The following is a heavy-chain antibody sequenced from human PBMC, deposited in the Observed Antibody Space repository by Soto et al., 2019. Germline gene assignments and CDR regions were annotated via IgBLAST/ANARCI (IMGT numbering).Heavy chain of an antibody. J-gene: IGHJ4*02. V-gene: IGHV3-15*01. D-gene: IGHD3-22*01. CDR2: IKSKTDGGTT. CDR3: TTDFYDSSGYYYFDY. Sequence: GGSLRLSCAASGFTFSNAWMSWVRQAPGKGLEWVGRIKSKTDGGTTDYAAPVKGRFTISRDDSKNTLYLQMNSLKTEDTAVYYCTTDFYDSSGYYYFDYWGQGTLVTVSS. CDR1: GFTFSNAW.